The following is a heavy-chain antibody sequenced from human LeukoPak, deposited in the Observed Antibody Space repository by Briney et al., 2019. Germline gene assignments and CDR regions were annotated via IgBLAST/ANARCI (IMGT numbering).Heavy chain of an antibody. Sequence: SETLSLTCTVSGGSISSYYWGWIRQPPGKGLEWIGSIYHSGSTYYNPSLKSRVTISVDTSKNQFSLKLSSVTAADTAVYYCASRSGYDSDYWGQGTLVTVSS. V-gene: IGHV4-38-2*02. J-gene: IGHJ4*02. CDR2: IYHSGST. D-gene: IGHD5-12*01. CDR3: ASRSGYDSDY. CDR1: GGSISSYY.